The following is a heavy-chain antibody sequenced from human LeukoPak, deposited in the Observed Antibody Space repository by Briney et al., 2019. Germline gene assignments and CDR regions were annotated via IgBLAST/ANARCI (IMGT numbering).Heavy chain of an antibody. V-gene: IGHV3-48*01. CDR2: ISSSSSGR. D-gene: IGHD1-26*01. CDR3: ARDIVG. Sequence: GGSLRLSCAAYGFTFSSYAMNWVRQAPGKGLEWVSYISSSSSGRSYADSVKGRFTISRDDAKNSLYLQMNSLRGEDTAVYYCARDIVGWGQGTLVTVSS. CDR1: GFTFSSYA. J-gene: IGHJ4*02.